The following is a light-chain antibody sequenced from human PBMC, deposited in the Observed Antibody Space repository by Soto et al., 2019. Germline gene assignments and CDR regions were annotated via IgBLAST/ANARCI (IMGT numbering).Light chain of an antibody. V-gene: IGKV3-15*01. CDR3: QQYSVWPLVT. CDR2: GAS. Sequence: EIVITQSPATLSVSPGERATLSCRASQSVGTQLAWYQLKPGQTPRLLIFGASTRATGIPARFSGSGSGSEFTLTISSLQSEDFAVYSCQQYSVWPLVTFGGGTKVEIK. J-gene: IGKJ4*01. CDR1: QSVGTQ.